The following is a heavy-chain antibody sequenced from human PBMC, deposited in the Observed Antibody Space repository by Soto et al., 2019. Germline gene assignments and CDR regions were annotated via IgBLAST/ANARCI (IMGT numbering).Heavy chain of an antibody. CDR3: AREGQAPYYYYGMDV. CDR1: GYTFTNYG. CDR2: ISGYNGNT. J-gene: IGHJ6*02. V-gene: IGHV1-18*01. Sequence: QVQVVQSGDEVKKPGASVKVSCKASGYTFTNYGFSWVRQAPGQGLEWMGWISGYNGNTKYAEKFQGRVTMTTDTSTSTAHMEPRSLRSEDTAVYYCAREGQAPYYYYGMDVWGQGTAVTVSS.